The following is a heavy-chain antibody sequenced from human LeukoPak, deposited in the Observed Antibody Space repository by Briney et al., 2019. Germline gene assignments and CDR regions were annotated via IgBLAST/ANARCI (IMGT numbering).Heavy chain of an antibody. CDR1: RVSISSSSDY. CDR2: LYSGNI. D-gene: IGHD3-22*01. CDR3: VRHGYDSSGYYFGNWFDP. J-gene: IGHJ5*02. Sequence: PSETLSLTCSVSRVSISSSSDYWGWLRQPPGKGLEWIGSLYSGNIHYNPSPKSRATISVDTSKIQFSLHLSSVTAADTAVYYWVRHGYDSSGYYFGNWFDPWGQGTLVTVSS. V-gene: IGHV4-39*01.